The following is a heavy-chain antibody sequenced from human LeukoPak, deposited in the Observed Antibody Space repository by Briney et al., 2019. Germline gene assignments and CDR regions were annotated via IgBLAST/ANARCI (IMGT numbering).Heavy chain of an antibody. J-gene: IGHJ4*02. CDR1: GGTFSSYA. V-gene: IGHV1-69*13. CDR3: ARDGAGATTFDY. D-gene: IGHD1-26*01. CDR2: IIPIFGTA. Sequence: SVKVSCKASGGTFSSYAISWVRQAPGQGLEWMGGIIPIFGTANHAQKFQGRVTITADESTSTAYMELSSLRSEDTAVYYCARDGAGATTFDYWGQGTLVTVSS.